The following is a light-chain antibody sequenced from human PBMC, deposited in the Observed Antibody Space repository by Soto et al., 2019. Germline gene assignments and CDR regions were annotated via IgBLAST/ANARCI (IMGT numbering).Light chain of an antibody. CDR1: QSVSSSQ. Sequence: EIVLTQSPGTLSLSPGESATLSCRASQSVSSSQLAWYQQKPGQAPRLLIYDASNRATGIPARFSGSGSGTDFTLTISSLEPEDFAVYYCQQRSNWPITFGQGTRLEI. J-gene: IGKJ5*01. CDR3: QQRSNWPIT. CDR2: DAS. V-gene: IGKV3D-20*02.